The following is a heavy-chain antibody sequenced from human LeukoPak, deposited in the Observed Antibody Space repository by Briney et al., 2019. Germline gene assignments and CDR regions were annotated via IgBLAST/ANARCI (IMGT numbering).Heavy chain of an antibody. J-gene: IGHJ4*02. Sequence: SETLSLTCTVSGGSISSSLYHWGWIRQSPGKNLEWLGSIYYTGTTHYNPSLKSRVTISVDTSKNQFSLKLSSVTAADTAVYYCARDYQGGYGDKTVDYWGQGTLVTVSS. CDR3: ARDYQGGYGDKTVDY. D-gene: IGHD5-18*01. V-gene: IGHV4-39*07. CDR2: IYYTGTT. CDR1: GGSISSSLYH.